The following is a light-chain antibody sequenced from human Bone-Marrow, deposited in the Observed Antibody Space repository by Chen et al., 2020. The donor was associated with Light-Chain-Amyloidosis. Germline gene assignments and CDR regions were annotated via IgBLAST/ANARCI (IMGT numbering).Light chain of an antibody. V-gene: IGKV4-1*01. CDR2: WAS. CDR3: QQYYISPLT. Sequence: IVLTQSPDSLTVSLGERATIKCESSQSVLFTSNNKNYLAWYQQRPGQPPKLLISWASTRESGVPDRFRGSGSGTHFTLNSSRLRAEDVAVYYCQQYYISPLTFGGGTKVEVK. J-gene: IGKJ4*01. CDR1: QSVLFTSNNKNY.